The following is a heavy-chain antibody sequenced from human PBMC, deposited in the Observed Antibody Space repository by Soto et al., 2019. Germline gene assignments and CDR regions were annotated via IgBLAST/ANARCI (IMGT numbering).Heavy chain of an antibody. CDR3: ERADKITGTMGGSYYYYGVDV. V-gene: IGHV3-33*01. CDR1: GFTFSSYG. Sequence: QVQLVESGGGVVQPGRSLRLSCAASGFTFSSYGMHWVRQAPGKGLEWVAVIWYDGSNKYYADSVKGRFTISRDNSKNTLYLQMNSLRAEDTAVYYCERADKITGTMGGSYYYYGVDVWGQGTTVTVSS. D-gene: IGHD1-20*01. J-gene: IGHJ6*02. CDR2: IWYDGSNK.